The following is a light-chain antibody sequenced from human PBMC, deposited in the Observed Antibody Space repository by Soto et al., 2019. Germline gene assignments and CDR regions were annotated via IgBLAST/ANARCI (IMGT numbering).Light chain of an antibody. CDR1: SSDVGGYNY. V-gene: IGLV2-14*01. Sequence: QSALTQPASVSGSPEQSITISCTGTSSDVGGYNYVSWYQQHPGTAPKLMIYEVSNRPSGVSDRFSGSKSGNTASLTISGLQAEDEADYYCSSYTSSSTLDVFGTGTKVTVL. CDR2: EVS. CDR3: SSYTSSSTLDV. J-gene: IGLJ1*01.